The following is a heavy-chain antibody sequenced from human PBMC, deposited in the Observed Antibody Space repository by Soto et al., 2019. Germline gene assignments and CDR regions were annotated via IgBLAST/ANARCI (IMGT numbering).Heavy chain of an antibody. CDR3: ARSYYGSGSYWFYGIDV. D-gene: IGHD3-10*01. CDR1: GGTFGNSA. J-gene: IGHJ6*02. Sequence: VKVSCKASGGTFGNSAISWVRQAPGQGLEWLGGIIPSFATGNSAPEFQGRLTITADKSTTTAYMELSSLRSEDTAVYYSARSYYGSGSYWFYGIDVWGQGTTVTVSS. V-gene: IGHV1-69*06. CDR2: IIPSFATG.